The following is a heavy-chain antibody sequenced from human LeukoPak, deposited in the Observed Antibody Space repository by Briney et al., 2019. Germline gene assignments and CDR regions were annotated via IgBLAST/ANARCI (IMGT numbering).Heavy chain of an antibody. CDR2: IDSGGGKI. V-gene: IGHV3-48*03. D-gene: IGHD2-8*01. CDR3: ARDYNGDEYFDY. CDR1: GFTFSIYE. J-gene: IGHJ4*02. Sequence: GGSLRLSCIASGFTFSIYEMSWVRQAPGKGLEWVSYIDSGGGKILYADSVKGRFTTSRDHAKNSLHLEMNRLRVDDTAIYYCARDYNGDEYFDYWGQGPLVTVSS.